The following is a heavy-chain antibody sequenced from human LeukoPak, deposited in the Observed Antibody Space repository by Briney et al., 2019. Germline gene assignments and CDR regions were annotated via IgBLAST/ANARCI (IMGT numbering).Heavy chain of an antibody. Sequence: GGSLRLSCAASGFTFSSYAMSWVRQAPGKGLEWVSAISGSGGSTYYADSVKGRFTISRDNSKNTLYLQMNSLRAEDTAVCYCAKIARLWFGEPPDYWGQGTLVTVSS. CDR3: AKIARLWFGEPPDY. CDR2: ISGSGGST. V-gene: IGHV3-23*01. CDR1: GFTFSSYA. J-gene: IGHJ4*02. D-gene: IGHD3-10*01.